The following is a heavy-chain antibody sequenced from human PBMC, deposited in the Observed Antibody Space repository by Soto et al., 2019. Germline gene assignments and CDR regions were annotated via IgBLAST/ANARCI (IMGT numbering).Heavy chain of an antibody. CDR2: IYYSGST. CDR3: ARGPGSGWYDY. CDR1: GGSIISGGYC. V-gene: IGHV4-31*03. Sequence: SETLSLTCTVSGGSIISGGYCWSWIRQHPGKGLEWIGYIYYSGSTYYNPSLKSRVTISVDTSKNQFSLKLSSVTAADTAVYYCARGPGSGWYDYWGQGTLVTVSS. J-gene: IGHJ4*02. D-gene: IGHD6-19*01.